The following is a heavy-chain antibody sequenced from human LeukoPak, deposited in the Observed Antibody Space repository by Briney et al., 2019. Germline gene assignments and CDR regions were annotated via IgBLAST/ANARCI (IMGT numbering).Heavy chain of an antibody. CDR2: ISGSGSHA. CDR1: GFSFGGYA. D-gene: IGHD1-1*01. J-gene: IGHJ5*02. V-gene: IGHV3-23*01. CDR3: GSGPVGTTVP. Sequence: GGSLRLSCAASGFSFGGYAMGWTRQAPGQGLEWVSAISGSGSHANYAESVKGRFTISRDNSKNTLYLQMHSLIAADTAVYYCGSGPVGTTVPWGQGTLVTVSS.